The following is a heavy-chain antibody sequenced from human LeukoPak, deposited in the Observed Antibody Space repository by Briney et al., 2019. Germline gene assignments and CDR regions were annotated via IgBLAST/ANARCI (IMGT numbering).Heavy chain of an antibody. J-gene: IGHJ4*02. CDR3: AEGYSYGRYYFDY. CDR1: GGTFSSYA. V-gene: IGHV1-69*05. D-gene: IGHD5-18*01. Sequence: SVKVSCKASGGTFSSYAISWVRQAPGQGLEWMGGIIPIFGTANYAQKFQGRVTITTDESASTAYMELSSLRSEDTAVYYCAEGYSYGRYYFDYWGQGTLVTVSS. CDR2: IIPIFGTA.